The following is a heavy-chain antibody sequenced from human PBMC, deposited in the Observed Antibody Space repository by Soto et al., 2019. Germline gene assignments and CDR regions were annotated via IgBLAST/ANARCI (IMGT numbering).Heavy chain of an antibody. Sequence: QLQLQESGPGLVKPSETLSLTCTVSGGSISSSSYYWGWIRQPPGKGLEWIGSIYYSGSTYYNPSIKSRVTISVDTSKNQFSLKLSSVTAADTAVYYCARHGRDSSSYDYWGQGTLVTVSS. D-gene: IGHD6-6*01. J-gene: IGHJ4*02. CDR3: ARHGRDSSSYDY. CDR2: IYYSGST. CDR1: GGSISSSSYY. V-gene: IGHV4-39*01.